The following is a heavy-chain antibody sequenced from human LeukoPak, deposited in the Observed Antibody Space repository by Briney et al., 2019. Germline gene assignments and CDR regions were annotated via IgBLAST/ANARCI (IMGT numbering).Heavy chain of an antibody. Sequence: GGSLRLSCAASGFTSSSYWMSRVRQAPGKGLEWVANIKQDGSEKYYVDSVKGRFTISRDNAKNSLYLQMNSLRAEDTAVYYCARLEWLVFGYWGQGTLVTVSS. CDR1: GFTSSSYW. V-gene: IGHV3-7*03. CDR2: IKQDGSEK. J-gene: IGHJ4*02. CDR3: ARLEWLVFGY. D-gene: IGHD6-19*01.